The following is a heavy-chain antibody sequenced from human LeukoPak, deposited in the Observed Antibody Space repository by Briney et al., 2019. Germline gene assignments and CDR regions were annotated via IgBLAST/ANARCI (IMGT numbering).Heavy chain of an antibody. CDR3: ARDHNYAFDN. Sequence: GGPLRLSCTASGFPFIEYSMNWVRQVPGKGLEWIAYIGIDSGNTKYADSVRGRFTISADKTNNSLYLQMNSLRVEGTAVYYCARDHNYAFDNWGQGTLVSVAS. V-gene: IGHV3-48*01. J-gene: IGHJ4*02. D-gene: IGHD1-1*01. CDR1: GFPFIEYS. CDR2: IGIDSGNT.